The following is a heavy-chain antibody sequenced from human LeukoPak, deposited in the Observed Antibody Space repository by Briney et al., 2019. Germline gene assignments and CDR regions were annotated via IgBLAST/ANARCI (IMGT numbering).Heavy chain of an antibody. J-gene: IGHJ4*02. D-gene: IGHD6-19*01. CDR3: ARVAKSSGWYTFDY. Sequence: SETLSLTCAVYGGSFSGYYWSWIRQPPGKGLEWIGEINHSGSTSYNPSLKSRVTISVDTSKNQFSLRLSSVTAADTAVYYCARVAKSSGWYTFDYWGQGTLVTVSS. CDR2: INHSGST. CDR1: GGSFSGYY. V-gene: IGHV4-34*01.